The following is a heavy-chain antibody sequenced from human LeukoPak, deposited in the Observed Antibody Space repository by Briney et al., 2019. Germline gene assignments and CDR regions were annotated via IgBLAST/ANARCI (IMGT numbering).Heavy chain of an antibody. CDR2: ISSSSSTI. V-gene: IGHV3-48*01. CDR3: AKGRYYYDSSDAFDI. Sequence: SGGSLRLSCAASGFTFSSYSMNWVRQAPGKGLEWVSYISSSSSTIYYADSVKGRFTISRDNSKNTLFLQMNSLRAEDTAVYYCAKGRYYYDSSDAFDIWGQGTMVTVSS. CDR1: GFTFSSYS. D-gene: IGHD3-22*01. J-gene: IGHJ3*02.